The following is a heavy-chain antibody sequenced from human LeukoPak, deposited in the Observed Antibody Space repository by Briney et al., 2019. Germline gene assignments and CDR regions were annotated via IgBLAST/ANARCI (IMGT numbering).Heavy chain of an antibody. J-gene: IGHJ6*03. Sequence: GGSLRLSCAASGFPFSSYWMHWVRQAPGKGLEWVSSISSSSSYIYYADSVKGRFTISRDNAKNSLYLQMNSLRAEDTAVYYCAREDRLHYYYMDVWGKGTTVTVSS. D-gene: IGHD2-15*01. CDR1: GFPFSSYW. CDR2: ISSSSSYI. CDR3: AREDRLHYYYMDV. V-gene: IGHV3-21*01.